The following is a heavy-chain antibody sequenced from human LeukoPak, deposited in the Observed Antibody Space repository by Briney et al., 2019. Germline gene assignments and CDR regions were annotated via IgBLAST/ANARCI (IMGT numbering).Heavy chain of an antibody. D-gene: IGHD4-23*01. Sequence: SVKVSCKASGYTFTDYYMNWVRQAPGQGLELMGWINPKSGGTKYAQKFQGWVTMTRDTSISTAYMEMSSLTSDDTAVYYCARGDYGGQLDPWGQGTLVTVSS. CDR1: GYTFTDYY. J-gene: IGHJ5*02. CDR2: INPKSGGT. CDR3: ARGDYGGQLDP. V-gene: IGHV1-2*04.